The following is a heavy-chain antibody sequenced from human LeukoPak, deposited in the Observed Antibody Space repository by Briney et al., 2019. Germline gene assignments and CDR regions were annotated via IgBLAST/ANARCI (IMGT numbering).Heavy chain of an antibody. CDR1: GGSIXSSNW. D-gene: IGHD3-22*01. V-gene: IGHV4-4*02. J-gene: IGHJ3*02. CDR3: ASSGSPYDAFDI. CDR2: IYHSGST. Sequence: PSETLSLTCAVSGGSIXSSNWWSWVRQPPGKGLEXXGEIYHSGSTNYNPSLKSRVTISVDKSKNQFSLKLSSVTAADTAVYYCASSGSPYDAFDIWGQGTMVTVSS.